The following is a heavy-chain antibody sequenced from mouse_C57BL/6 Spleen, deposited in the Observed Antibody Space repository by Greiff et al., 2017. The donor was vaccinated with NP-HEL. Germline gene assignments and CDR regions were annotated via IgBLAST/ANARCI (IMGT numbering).Heavy chain of an antibody. Sequence: VQLKQSGAELVRPGASVKLSCTASGFNIKDDYMHWVKQRPEQGLEWIGWIDPENGDTEYASKFQGKATITADTSSNTAYLQLSSLTSEDTAVYYCTTDYGSRYYYAMDYWGQGTSVTVSS. CDR2: IDPENGDT. CDR1: GFNIKDDY. D-gene: IGHD1-1*01. CDR3: TTDYGSRYYYAMDY. J-gene: IGHJ4*01. V-gene: IGHV14-4*01.